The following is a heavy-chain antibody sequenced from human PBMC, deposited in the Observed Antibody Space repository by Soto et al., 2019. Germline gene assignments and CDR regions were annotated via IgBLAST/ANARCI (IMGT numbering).Heavy chain of an antibody. CDR2: ISAYNGNT. V-gene: IGHV1-18*01. CDR1: GYTFTSYG. J-gene: IGHJ6*02. CDR3: ARGTAMGSYYYYGMDV. D-gene: IGHD5-18*01. Sequence: GASVKVSCKASGYTFTSYGIGWVRQAPGQGLEWMGWISAYNGNTNYAQKLQGRVTMTTDTSTSTAYMELRSLRSDDTAVYYCARGTAMGSYYYYGMDVWGQGTTVTVSS.